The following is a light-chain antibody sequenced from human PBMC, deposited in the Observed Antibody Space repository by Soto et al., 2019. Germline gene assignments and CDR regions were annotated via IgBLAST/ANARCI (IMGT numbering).Light chain of an antibody. CDR2: AAS. CDR1: QGISSY. Sequence: AIRMTQSPSSFSASTGDRVTITCRASQGISSYLAWYQQKPGKAPKLLIYAASTLQSGVPSRFSGSGPGTDFPLTIRCLQSEDFGTYYCQQYYSYPFTFGPGTKVDIK. J-gene: IGKJ3*01. V-gene: IGKV1-8*01. CDR3: QQYYSYPFT.